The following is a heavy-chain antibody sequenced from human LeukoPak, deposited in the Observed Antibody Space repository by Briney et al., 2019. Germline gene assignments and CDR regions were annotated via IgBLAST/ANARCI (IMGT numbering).Heavy chain of an antibody. Sequence: PSETLSLTCTVSGGSISSYYWSWIRQPPGKGLEGIGYIYYSGSTNYNPSLKSRVTISVDTSKNQFSLKLSSVTAADTAVYYCARNGLAYCGGDCSFNYYYYYMDVWGKGTTVTVSS. CDR1: GGSISSYY. V-gene: IGHV4-59*01. CDR3: ARNGLAYCGGDCSFNYYYYYMDV. CDR2: IYYSGST. D-gene: IGHD2-21*01. J-gene: IGHJ6*03.